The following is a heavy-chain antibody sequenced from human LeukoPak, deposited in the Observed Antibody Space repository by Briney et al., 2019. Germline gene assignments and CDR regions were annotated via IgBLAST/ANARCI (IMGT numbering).Heavy chain of an antibody. J-gene: IGHJ5*02. Sequence: SETLSLTCTVSGGSISSYYWSGIRQPAGKELEWIGRIYTSGSTNYNPSLKSRVTMSVDTSKNQFSLKLTSVTAADTAVYYCARDRGLYGEVLFDPWGQGTLVTVSS. CDR2: IYTSGST. D-gene: IGHD3-10*01. V-gene: IGHV4-4*07. CDR1: GGSISSYY. CDR3: ARDRGLYGEVLFDP.